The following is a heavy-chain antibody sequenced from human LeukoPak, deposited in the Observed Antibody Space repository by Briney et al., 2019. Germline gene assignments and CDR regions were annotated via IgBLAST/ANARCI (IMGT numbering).Heavy chain of an antibody. D-gene: IGHD6-13*01. CDR2: INPNSGGT. Sequence: GASVKVSCKASGYTFTGYYMHWVRQAPGQGLEWMGWINPNSGGTNYAQKFQGRVTMTRDTSISTAYMELSRLRSDDTAVYYCARGGVRIAAAGRGANWFDPWGQGTLVTVSS. V-gene: IGHV1-2*02. J-gene: IGHJ5*02. CDR1: GYTFTGYY. CDR3: ARGGVRIAAAGRGANWFDP.